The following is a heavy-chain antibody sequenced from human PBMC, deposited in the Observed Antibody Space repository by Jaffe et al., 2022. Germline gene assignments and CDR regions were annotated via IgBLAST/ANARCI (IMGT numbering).Heavy chain of an antibody. Sequence: QVQLQQWGAGLLKPSETLSLTCAVYGGSFSGYYWSWIRQPPGKGLEWIGEINHSGSTNYNPSLKSRVTISVDTSKNQFSLKLSSVTAADTAVYYCARGRYSGYDIFRRGYYYYYYMDVWGKGTTVTVSS. CDR2: INHSGST. CDR3: ARGRYSGYDIFRRGYYYYYYMDV. CDR1: GGSFSGYY. V-gene: IGHV4-34*01. J-gene: IGHJ6*03. D-gene: IGHD5-12*01.